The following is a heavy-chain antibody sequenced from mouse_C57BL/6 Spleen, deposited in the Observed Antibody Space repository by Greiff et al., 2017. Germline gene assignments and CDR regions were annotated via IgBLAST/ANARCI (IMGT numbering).Heavy chain of an antibody. V-gene: IGHV1-39*01. Sequence: EVQLQQSGPELVKPGASVKISCKASGYSFTDYNMNWVKQSTGKSLEWIGVINPNYGTTSYNQKFKGTAPFTVNHSSSTSYMQLNSLTSEDSAGYYCARAGYGGYFDYWGQGTTLTVSS. D-gene: IGHD1-1*01. CDR2: INPNYGTT. CDR3: ARAGYGGYFDY. CDR1: GYSFTDYN. J-gene: IGHJ2*01.